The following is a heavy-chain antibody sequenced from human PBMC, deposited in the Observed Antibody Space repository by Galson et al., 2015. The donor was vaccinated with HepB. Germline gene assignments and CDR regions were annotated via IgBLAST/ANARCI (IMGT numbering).Heavy chain of an antibody. V-gene: IGHV3-48*01. J-gene: IGHJ6*03. CDR1: GFTFSSYS. CDR2: ISSSSSTI. Sequence: SLRLSCAASGFTFSSYSMNWVRQAPGKGLEWVSYISSSSSTIYYADSVKGRFTISRDNAKNSLYLQMNSLRAEDTAVYYCARVSSWYAYYYMDVWGKGTTVTVSS. CDR3: ARVSSWYAYYYMDV. D-gene: IGHD6-13*01.